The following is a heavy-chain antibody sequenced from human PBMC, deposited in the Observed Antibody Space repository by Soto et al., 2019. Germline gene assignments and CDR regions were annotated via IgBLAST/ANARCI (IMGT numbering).Heavy chain of an antibody. CDR3: ARQEANYVGGQYFFDS. CDR1: GGSFSGYY. J-gene: IGHJ4*02. CDR2: INHSGST. D-gene: IGHD3-16*01. Sequence: SETLSLTCAVYGGSFSGYYWSWIRQPPGKGLEWIGEINHSGSTNYNPSLKSRVTISVDTSKTQLSLKLASVTAADTAVYYCARQEANYVGGQYFFDSWSQGSLVTVSS. V-gene: IGHV4-34*01.